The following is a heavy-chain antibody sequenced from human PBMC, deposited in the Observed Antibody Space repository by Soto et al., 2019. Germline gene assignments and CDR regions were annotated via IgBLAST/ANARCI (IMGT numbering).Heavy chain of an antibody. CDR3: ARNKAFVVSELD. CDR1: GGSISSSSYY. V-gene: IGHV4-39*01. Sequence: QLQLQESGPGLVKPSETLSLTCTVSGGSISSSSYYWGWIRQPPGKGLEWIGSIYYSGSTYYNPSLKSRVTISVDTSKNQFSLKLSSVTAADTAVYYCARNKAFVVSELDWGQGTLVTVSS. CDR2: IYYSGST. J-gene: IGHJ4*02. D-gene: IGHD3-22*01.